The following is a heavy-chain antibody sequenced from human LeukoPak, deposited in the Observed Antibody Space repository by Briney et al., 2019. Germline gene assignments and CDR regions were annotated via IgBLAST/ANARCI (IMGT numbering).Heavy chain of an antibody. CDR1: GFSLSNYC. V-gene: IGHV3-74*01. D-gene: IGHD2-2*01. Sequence: GGSLRLSCAASGFSLSNYCMHWVRQAPGKGRVWVLRILSDGTTTGYADSVEGRSTISRDTAKNTLYLQMNSLRVDDTAIYYCAREVAVGYCSSTTCYADDHWGQGTLVTVSS. J-gene: IGHJ4*02. CDR2: ILSDGTTT. CDR3: AREVAVGYCSSTTCYADDH.